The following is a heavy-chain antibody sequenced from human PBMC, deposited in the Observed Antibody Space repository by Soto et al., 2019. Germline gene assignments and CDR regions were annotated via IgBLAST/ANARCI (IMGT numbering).Heavy chain of an antibody. CDR3: AREVAAAGDDPTGVFDP. J-gene: IGHJ5*02. V-gene: IGHV1-69*06. Sequence: QVQLVQSGAEVKKPGSSVKVSCKASGGTFSSYAISWVRQAPGQGLEWMGGIIPIFGTANYAQKFPGRVTITADKSTSTAYMELSSLRSEDTAVYYCAREVAAAGDDPTGVFDPWGQGTLVTVSS. CDR2: IIPIFGTA. D-gene: IGHD6-13*01. CDR1: GGTFSSYA.